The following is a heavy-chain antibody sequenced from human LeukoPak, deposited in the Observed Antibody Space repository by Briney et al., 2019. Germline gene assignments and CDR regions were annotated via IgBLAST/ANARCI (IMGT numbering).Heavy chain of an antibody. CDR1: GCTFSSYA. V-gene: IGHV1-69*06. J-gene: IGHJ5*02. D-gene: IGHD5-18*01. Sequence: SVKVSCKASGCTFSSYAISWVRQAPGQGLEWMGRIIPIFGTANYAQKFQGRVTITADKSTSTAYMELSSLRSEDTAVYYCARQDTAMNYGGTFDPWGQGTLVTVSS. CDR2: IIPIFGTA. CDR3: ARQDTAMNYGGTFDP.